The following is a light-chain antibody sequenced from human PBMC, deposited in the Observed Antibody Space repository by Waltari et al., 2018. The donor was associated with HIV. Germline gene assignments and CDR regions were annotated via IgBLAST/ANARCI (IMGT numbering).Light chain of an antibody. CDR1: SSYVDTF. CDR2: DVN. Sequence: QSALTQPHSVSGSPGQSLTISCTRTSSYVDTFVSWYQQHPGKAPKVIIYDVNKRPSGVPDRFSGSKSGNTASLTISGLQAEDEADYHCCSHAGNFIFVFGTGTKVTVL. J-gene: IGLJ1*01. V-gene: IGLV2-11*01. CDR3: CSHAGNFIFV.